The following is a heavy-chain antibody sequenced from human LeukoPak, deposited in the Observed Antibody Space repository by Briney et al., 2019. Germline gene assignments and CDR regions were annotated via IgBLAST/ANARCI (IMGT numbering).Heavy chain of an antibody. D-gene: IGHD3-16*01. CDR2: ISWNSGSI. CDR1: GFTFDDYA. Sequence: GGSLRLSCAASGFTFDDYAMHWVRQAPGKGLEWVSGISWNSGSIGYADSVKGRFTISRDNAKNSLYPQMNSLRAEDTALYYCANSRGGLFLFDYWGQGTLVTVSS. V-gene: IGHV3-9*01. J-gene: IGHJ4*02. CDR3: ANSRGGLFLFDY.